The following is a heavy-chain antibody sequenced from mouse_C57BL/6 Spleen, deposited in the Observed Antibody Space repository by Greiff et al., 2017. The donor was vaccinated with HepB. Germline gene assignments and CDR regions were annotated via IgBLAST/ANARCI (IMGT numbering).Heavy chain of an antibody. D-gene: IGHD2-1*01. CDR3: ARGGNYVGYFDV. CDR1: GFTFSSYT. V-gene: IGHV5-9*01. CDR2: ISGGGGNT. Sequence: EVKLVESGGGLVKPGGSLKLSCAASGFTFSSYTMSWVRQTPEKRLEWVATISGGGGNTYYPDSVKGRFTISRDNAKNTLYLQMSSLRSEDTALYYCARGGNYVGYFDVWGTGTTVTVSS. J-gene: IGHJ1*03.